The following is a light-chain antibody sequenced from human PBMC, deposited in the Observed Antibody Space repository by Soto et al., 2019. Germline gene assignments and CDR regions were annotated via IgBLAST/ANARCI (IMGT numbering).Light chain of an antibody. CDR3: QQYNNWPQT. Sequence: EIVRTQSPATLSVSPGDRATLSCSAGQSVSSNLAWYQQKPGQAPRLLSYGASTRATGIPARFSGSGSGTEFTLTISSLQSEDFAVDYCQQYNNWPQTFGQGTKVEIK. V-gene: IGKV3-15*01. CDR1: QSVSSN. J-gene: IGKJ1*01. CDR2: GAS.